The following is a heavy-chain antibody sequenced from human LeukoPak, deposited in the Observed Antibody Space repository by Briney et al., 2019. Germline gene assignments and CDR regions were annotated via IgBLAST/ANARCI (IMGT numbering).Heavy chain of an antibody. Sequence: SVKVSCKASGGTFSSYAISWVRQAPGQGLEWMGGIIPIFGTANYAQKFQGRVTITTDESTSTAYMELSSLRSEDTAVYYCARVRDYYDRGYYFDYWGQGTLVTVSS. V-gene: IGHV1-69*05. CDR1: GGTFSSYA. D-gene: IGHD3-22*01. J-gene: IGHJ4*02. CDR2: IIPIFGTA. CDR3: ARVRDYYDRGYYFDY.